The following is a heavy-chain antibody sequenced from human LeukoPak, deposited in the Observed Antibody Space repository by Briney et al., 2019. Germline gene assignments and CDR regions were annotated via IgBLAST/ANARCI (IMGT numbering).Heavy chain of an antibody. CDR3: ARARRPQYYYDSSGYYYYFDY. Sequence: GGSLRLSCAASGFTFDDYGMSWVRQAPGKGLEWVSGINWSGGSTGYADSVKGRFTISRDNAKNSLYLQMNSLRAEDTALYYCARARRPQYYYDSSGYYYYFDYWGQGTLVTVSS. V-gene: IGHV3-20*04. CDR2: INWSGGST. D-gene: IGHD3-22*01. J-gene: IGHJ4*02. CDR1: GFTFDDYG.